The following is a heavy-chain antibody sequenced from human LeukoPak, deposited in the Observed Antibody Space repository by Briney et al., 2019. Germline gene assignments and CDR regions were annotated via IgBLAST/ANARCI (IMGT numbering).Heavy chain of an antibody. CDR2: IYYSGST. D-gene: IGHD6-19*01. CDR1: GGSVSSGGYY. CDR3: ARDLGSALGYFDY. J-gene: IGHJ4*02. V-gene: IGHV4-31*03. Sequence: SETLSLTCTVSGGSVSSGGYYWSWIRQHPGKGLEWIGYIYYSGSTYYNPSLKSRVTISVDTSKNQFSLKLSSVTAADTAVYYCARDLGSALGYFDYWGRGTLVTVSS.